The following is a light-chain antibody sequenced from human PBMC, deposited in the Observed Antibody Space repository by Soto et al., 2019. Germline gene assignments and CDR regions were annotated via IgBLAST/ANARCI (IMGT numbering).Light chain of an antibody. CDR1: NIGSKN. J-gene: IGLJ2*01. CDR2: DDR. V-gene: IGLV3-21*02. Sequence: SYELTQPPSVSVAPGQTARITCGGNNIGSKNVHWYQQKPGQAPALVVYDDRGRPSGVPERLSGSNSGNTATLTISRVEAGDEADYYCQVWDRTSDHVVFGGGTKLTVL. CDR3: QVWDRTSDHVV.